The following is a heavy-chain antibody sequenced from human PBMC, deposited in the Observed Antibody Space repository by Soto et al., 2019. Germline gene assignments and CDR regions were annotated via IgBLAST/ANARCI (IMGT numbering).Heavy chain of an antibody. D-gene: IGHD6-13*01. CDR3: ARRQISPPTRGAASARGGMDV. J-gene: IGHJ6*02. CDR1: GLKFNNYG. CDR2: IWNDGNGY. V-gene: IGHV3-33*01. Sequence: QVQLVESGGGVVQPGRSLRLSCAASGLKFNNYGMHWVRQAPGKGLEWVAVIWNDGNGYYYANSVKGRFTISRDNSKNTLYLQMSSLRAEDTAVYYCARRQISPPTRGAASARGGMDVWGQGTTVTVSS.